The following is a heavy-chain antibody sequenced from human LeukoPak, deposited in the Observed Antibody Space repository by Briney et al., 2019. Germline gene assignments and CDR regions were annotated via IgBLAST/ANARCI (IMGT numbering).Heavy chain of an antibody. J-gene: IGHJ4*02. V-gene: IGHV4-4*07. CDR2: IYTSGGT. D-gene: IGHD3-22*01. CDR3: ARDYYDSSGYYYAL. CDR1: GGSISSYY. Sequence: PSETLSLTCTVSGGSISSYYWSWIRQPAGKGLEWIGRIYTSGGTNYNPSLKSRVTVSIDTSKNQFSLKLSSVTAADTAVYYCARDYYDSSGYYYALWGQGTLVTVSS.